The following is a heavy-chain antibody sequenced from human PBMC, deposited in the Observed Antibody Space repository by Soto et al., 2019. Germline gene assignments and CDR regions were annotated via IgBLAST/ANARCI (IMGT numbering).Heavy chain of an antibody. CDR3: ARSYVLGSYHRYFDY. J-gene: IGHJ4*02. D-gene: IGHD3-16*02. CDR1: GASFSDYY. Sequence: SETLSLTCAVYGASFSDYYSTWIRQPPGKGLEWIGEINHSGSTNYNPCLKGRVTISLDTSKNQFSLKLSSVTAADTAMYYCARSYVLGSYHRYFDYWGQGSQVTVSS. CDR2: INHSGST. V-gene: IGHV4-34*01.